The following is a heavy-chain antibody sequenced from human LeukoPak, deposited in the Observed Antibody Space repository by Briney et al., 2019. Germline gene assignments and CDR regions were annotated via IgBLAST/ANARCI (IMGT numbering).Heavy chain of an antibody. Sequence: GGSLRLSCAASRFAFHNYAMTWIRQAPERGLEWVSSINVDGGHIKYTDSAKGRFTISRDNSKGTLYLQMDSLRVEDTAVYYCGKDPSGDYIGAFDFWGQGTMVTVSS. D-gene: IGHD4-17*01. J-gene: IGHJ3*01. CDR1: RFAFHNYA. V-gene: IGHV3-23*01. CDR3: GKDPSGDYIGAFDF. CDR2: INVDGGHI.